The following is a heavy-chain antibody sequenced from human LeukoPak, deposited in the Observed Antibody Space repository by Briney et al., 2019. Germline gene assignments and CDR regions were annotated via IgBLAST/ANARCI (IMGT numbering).Heavy chain of an antibody. Sequence: PSETLSLTCTVSGGSISSSSYYWGWIRQPPGKGLEWIGSIYYSGSTYYNPSLKSRVTISVDTSKNQFSLKLSSVTAADTAVYYCAGRPGGTMIVVVPGYFQHWGQGTLVTVSS. V-gene: IGHV4-39*07. CDR2: IYYSGST. D-gene: IGHD3-22*01. CDR3: AGRPGGTMIVVVPGYFQH. J-gene: IGHJ1*01. CDR1: GGSISSSSYY.